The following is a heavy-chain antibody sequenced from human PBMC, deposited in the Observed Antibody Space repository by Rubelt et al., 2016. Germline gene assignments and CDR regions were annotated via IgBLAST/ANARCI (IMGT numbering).Heavy chain of an antibody. CDR1: GYTFTSSA. CDR3: ARKGYGYCMDV. CDR2: TNAGNGNT. D-gene: IGHD3-16*01. Sequence: QVQLVQSGAAVKKPGASVKVSCKASGYTFTSSAMHWVRQAPGHRLEWMGWTNAGNGNTKYSQKFQGRVTITRDTSASTAYMELSSLRSEDTAVYYCARKGYGYCMDVWGQGTTVTVSS. V-gene: IGHV1-3*01. J-gene: IGHJ6*02.